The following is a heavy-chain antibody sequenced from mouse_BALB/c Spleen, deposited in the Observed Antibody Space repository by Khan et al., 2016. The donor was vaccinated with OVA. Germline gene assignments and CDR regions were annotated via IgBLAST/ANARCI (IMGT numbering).Heavy chain of an antibody. Sequence: QIQLVQSGPELKKPGETVKISCKASGYTFTNYGMNWVKQAPGKGLKWMGWININTGEPTYADDFKGRFAFSLETSASSAYLQINNLKNEDTATYFCARGGRRATDYWGQGTSVTVSS. CDR3: ARGGRRATDY. CDR2: ININTGEP. D-gene: IGHD3-3*01. CDR1: GYTFTNYG. J-gene: IGHJ4*01. V-gene: IGHV9-3-1*01.